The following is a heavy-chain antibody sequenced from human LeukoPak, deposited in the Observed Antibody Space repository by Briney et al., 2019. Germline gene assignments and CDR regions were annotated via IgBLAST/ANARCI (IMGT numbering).Heavy chain of an antibody. CDR1: GFTFSSYA. CDR2: ISGSGGST. D-gene: IGHD6-19*01. Sequence: GGSLRLSCAASGFTFSSYAMSWVRQAPGKGLEWVSAISGSGGSTYYADSVKGRFTISRDNSKNTLYLQMNSLRAEDTAVYYCAKDLGIAVAPGDAFDIWGQGTMVTVPS. J-gene: IGHJ3*02. V-gene: IGHV3-23*01. CDR3: AKDLGIAVAPGDAFDI.